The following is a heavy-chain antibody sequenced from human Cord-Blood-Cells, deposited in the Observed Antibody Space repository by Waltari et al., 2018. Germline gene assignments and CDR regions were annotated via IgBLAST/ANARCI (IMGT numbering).Heavy chain of an antibody. V-gene: IGHV1-69*06. D-gene: IGHD3-16*01. J-gene: IGHJ4*02. CDR3: ARGSSPMGLIEPFDY. Sequence: QVQLVQSGAEVKKPGSSVKVSCKASGGTFSSYAISWARQAPGQGLEWLGGIIPIFGTANYAQKFQGRVTITADKSTSTAYMELSSLRSEDTAVYYCARGSSPMGLIEPFDYWGQGTLVTVSS. CDR2: IIPIFGTA. CDR1: GGTFSSYA.